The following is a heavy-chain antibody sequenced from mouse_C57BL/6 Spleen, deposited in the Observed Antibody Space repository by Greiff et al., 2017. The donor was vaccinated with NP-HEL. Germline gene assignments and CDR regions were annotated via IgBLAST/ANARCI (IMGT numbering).Heavy chain of an antibody. CDR3: ARGGPYYDYGGAWFAY. Sequence: QVQLQQPGAELVKPGASVKMSCKASGYTFTSYWITWVKQRPGQGLEWIGDIYPGSGSTNYNEKFKSKATLTVDTSSSTAYMQLSSLTSEDSAVYYCARGGPYYDYGGAWFAYWGQGTLVTVSA. D-gene: IGHD2-4*01. CDR2: IYPGSGST. V-gene: IGHV1-55*01. CDR1: GYTFTSYW. J-gene: IGHJ3*01.